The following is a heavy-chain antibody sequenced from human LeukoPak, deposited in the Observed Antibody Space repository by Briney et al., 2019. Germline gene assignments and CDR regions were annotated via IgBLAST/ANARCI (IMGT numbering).Heavy chain of an antibody. Sequence: SETLSLTCTVSGGSISSGGYYWSWIRQHPGKGLEWIGYMYYSGSTYYNPSLKSRVTISVDTSKNQFSLKLSTVTAADTAVYYCARVEMATISGYFFDYWGQGTLVTVSS. CDR1: GGSISSGGYY. V-gene: IGHV4-31*03. J-gene: IGHJ4*02. CDR3: ARVEMATISGYFFDY. D-gene: IGHD5-24*01. CDR2: MYYSGST.